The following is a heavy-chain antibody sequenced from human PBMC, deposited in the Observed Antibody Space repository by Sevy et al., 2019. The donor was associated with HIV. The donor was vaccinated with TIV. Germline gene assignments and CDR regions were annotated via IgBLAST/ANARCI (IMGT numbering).Heavy chain of an antibody. Sequence: GGSLRLSCAASGFTFSTYWMTWVRQAPGQGLEWVANIKEDGSAKYNVDSVKGRFPIPRDYAKNSLYLQVNNLGAEETAVYYCARDSPGYGGYAHWGQGTLVTVSS. CDR3: ARDSPGYGGYAH. CDR2: IKEDGSAK. V-gene: IGHV3-7*01. CDR1: GFTFSTYW. D-gene: IGHD5-12*01. J-gene: IGHJ1*01.